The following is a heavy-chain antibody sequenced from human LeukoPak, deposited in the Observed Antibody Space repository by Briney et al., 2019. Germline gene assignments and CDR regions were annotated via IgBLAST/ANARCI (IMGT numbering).Heavy chain of an antibody. CDR1: GGSVSSFGYY. V-gene: IGHV4-61*08. J-gene: IGHJ5*02. CDR2: IYYTGST. Sequence: SETLSLTCTVSGGSVSSFGYYWSWVRQPPGKGLEWIGYIYYTGSTTYSPSLRSRVTISLDRSMNQFSLRLSSVTAADTAVYYCARVARYQTTVVTLNWFDPWGQGTLVTVSS. D-gene: IGHD4-23*01. CDR3: ARVARYQTTVVTLNWFDP.